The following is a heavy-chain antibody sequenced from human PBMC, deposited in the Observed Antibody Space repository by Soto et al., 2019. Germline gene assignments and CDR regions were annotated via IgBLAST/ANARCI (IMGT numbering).Heavy chain of an antibody. CDR1: GFTFSSYA. D-gene: IGHD1-1*01. V-gene: IGHV3-30-3*01. CDR2: ISYDGSNK. CDR3: AKMEEQTYYYYYYGMDV. Sequence: GGSLRLSCAASGFTFSSYAMHWVRQAPGKGLEWVAVISYDGSNKYYADSVKGRFTISRDNSKNTLYLQMNSLRAEDTAVYYCAKMEEQTYYYYYYGMDVWGQGTTVTVSS. J-gene: IGHJ6*02.